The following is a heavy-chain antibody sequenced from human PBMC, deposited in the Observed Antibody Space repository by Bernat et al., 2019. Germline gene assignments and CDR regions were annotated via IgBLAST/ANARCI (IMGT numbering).Heavy chain of an antibody. CDR1: GGSISSSSYY. Sequence: QLQLQESVPGLVKPSETLSLTCTVSGGSISSSSYYWGWIRQPPGKGLEWIGSIYYSGSTYYNPSLKSRVTISVDTSKNQFSLKLSSVTAADTAVYYCARSHSSSWYRFDYWGQGTLVTVSS. CDR3: ARSHSSSWYRFDY. V-gene: IGHV4-39*01. CDR2: IYYSGST. J-gene: IGHJ4*02. D-gene: IGHD6-13*01.